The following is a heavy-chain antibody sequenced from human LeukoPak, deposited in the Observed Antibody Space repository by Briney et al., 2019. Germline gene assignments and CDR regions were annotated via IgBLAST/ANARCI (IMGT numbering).Heavy chain of an antibody. CDR2: IRYDGSNK. CDR3: AKDFKAKYSSSSSGY. Sequence: PGGSLRLPCAASGFTFSSYGMHWVRQAPGKGLEWVAFIRYDGSNKYYADSVKGRFTISRDNSKNTLYLQMNSLRAEDTAVYYCAKDFKAKYSSSSSGYWGQGTLVTVSS. V-gene: IGHV3-30*02. CDR1: GFTFSSYG. D-gene: IGHD6-13*01. J-gene: IGHJ4*02.